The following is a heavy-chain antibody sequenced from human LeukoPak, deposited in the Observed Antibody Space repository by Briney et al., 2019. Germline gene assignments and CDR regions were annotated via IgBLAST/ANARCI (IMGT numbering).Heavy chain of an antibody. V-gene: IGHV2-5*01. CDR1: GFSLNTNAVV. J-gene: IGHJ4*02. CDR3: VHRTSVTSVDH. D-gene: IGHD4-17*01. Sequence: SGPTLVEPTQTLTLTCTFSGFSLNTNAVVVGWVRQPPGRAREWLTFIYGNDDKRYSPSLESRLTITKDTSKNQVVLTMTDMDYVDTATYYCVHRTSVTSVDHWGQGTLVTVSS. CDR2: IYGNDDK.